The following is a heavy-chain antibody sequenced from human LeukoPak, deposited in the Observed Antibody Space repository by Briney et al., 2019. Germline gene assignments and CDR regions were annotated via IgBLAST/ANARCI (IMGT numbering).Heavy chain of an antibody. D-gene: IGHD7-27*01. CDR2: IIPIFGTA. CDR1: GGTFSSYA. V-gene: IGHV1-69*01. J-gene: IGHJ4*02. CDR3: ARGSQLTGDFDY. Sequence: SVKVSCKASGGTFSSYAISWVRQAPGQGLEWMGGIIPIFGTADYAQKFQGRVTITADESTSTAYMELSSLRSEDTAVYYCARGSQLTGDFDYWGQGTLVTVSS.